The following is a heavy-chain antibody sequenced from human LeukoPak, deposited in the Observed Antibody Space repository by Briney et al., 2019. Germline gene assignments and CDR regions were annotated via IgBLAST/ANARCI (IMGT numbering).Heavy chain of an antibody. J-gene: IGHJ4*02. Sequence: SEALSLTCAVYGGSFSGYYWNWIRQPPGKGLEWIGEINHSGSTNYNPSLKSRVTISLDTSKNQFSLKLSSVTAADTAVYYCARGRRIVGAFASGYWGQGTLVTVSS. CDR1: GGSFSGYY. V-gene: IGHV4-34*01. CDR2: INHSGST. D-gene: IGHD1-26*01. CDR3: ARGRRIVGAFASGY.